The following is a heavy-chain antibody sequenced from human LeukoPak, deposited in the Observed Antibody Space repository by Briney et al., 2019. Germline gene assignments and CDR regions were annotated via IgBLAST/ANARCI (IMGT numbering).Heavy chain of an antibody. D-gene: IGHD2-15*01. CDR3: AKPRDIDSWAFDV. V-gene: IGHV3-30*18. CDR2: ISYDGRNK. CDR1: EFTFNNHD. Sequence: GSSLRLSCAASEFTFNNHDMHWVRQAPGKGLEWVAAISYDGRNKYYADSVKGRFTISRDNSKNTLNLQMNSLRTEDTAVFYCAKPRDIDSWAFDVWGQGTMVTVSS. J-gene: IGHJ3*01.